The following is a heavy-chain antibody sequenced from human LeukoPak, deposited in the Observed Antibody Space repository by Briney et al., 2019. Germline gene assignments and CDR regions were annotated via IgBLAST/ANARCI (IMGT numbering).Heavy chain of an antibody. Sequence: SETLSLTCTVSGGSISSTSHYWGWIRQPPGKGLEWSGNIYYSGNTNNNPSLKSRVTISLDTSKNQLSLRLSSVTAADTAVYYCARAKAAAGSRLVWFDPWGQGTLVTVSS. CDR1: GGSISSTSHY. CDR3: ARAKAAAGSRLVWFDP. V-gene: IGHV4-39*07. CDR2: IYYSGNT. J-gene: IGHJ5*02. D-gene: IGHD6-13*01.